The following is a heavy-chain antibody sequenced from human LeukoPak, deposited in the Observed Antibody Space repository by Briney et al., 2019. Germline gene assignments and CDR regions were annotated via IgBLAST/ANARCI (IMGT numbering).Heavy chain of an antibody. J-gene: IGHJ4*02. CDR2: INHSGST. Sequence: PSETLSLTCAVSGGPISGYYWSWIRQPPGKGLEWIGEINHSGSTNYNPSLKSRVTISVDTSKNQFSLKLSSVTAADTAVYYCARRRAGDYSFFDYWGQGTLVTVST. CDR3: ARRRAGDYSFFDY. V-gene: IGHV4-34*01. CDR1: GGPISGYY. D-gene: IGHD4-17*01.